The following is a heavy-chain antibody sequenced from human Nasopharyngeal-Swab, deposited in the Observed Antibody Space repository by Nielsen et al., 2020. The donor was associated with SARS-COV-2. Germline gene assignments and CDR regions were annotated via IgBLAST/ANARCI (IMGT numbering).Heavy chain of an antibody. CDR1: GGTFSSYA. D-gene: IGHD4-17*01. CDR2: IIPILGIA. V-gene: IGHV1-69*04. J-gene: IGHJ3*02. Sequence: SVKVSCKASGGTFSSYAISWVRQAPGQGLEWMGRIIPILGIANYAQKFQGRVTITADKSTSTAYMELSSLRSDDTAVYYCARDPPPYGDYRGALGGAFDIWGQGTMVTVSS. CDR3: ARDPPPYGDYRGALGGAFDI.